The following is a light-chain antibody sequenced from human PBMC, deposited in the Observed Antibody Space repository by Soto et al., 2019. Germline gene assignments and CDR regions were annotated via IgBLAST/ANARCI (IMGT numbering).Light chain of an antibody. V-gene: IGKV1-5*03. Sequence: DIKMTQSPSTLSASVGDRVTITFRASQSISSWLAWYQQKPGTAPKLLIYKASTLESGVPSRFSGSGSGTEFTLTISSLQPDDFATYYCQQYNSYSQTFGQGTKV. CDR3: QQYNSYSQT. CDR2: KAS. J-gene: IGKJ1*01. CDR1: QSISSW.